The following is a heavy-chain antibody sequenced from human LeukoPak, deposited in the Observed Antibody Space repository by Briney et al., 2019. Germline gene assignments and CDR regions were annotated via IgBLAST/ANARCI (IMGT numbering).Heavy chain of an antibody. Sequence: GGSLRLSCAASGFTFDDYAMHWVRQAPGKGLEWVSGISWNSGSIGYADSVKGRFTISRDNAKNSLYLQMNSLRAEDTALYYCAKVPVAGTDGSENDYWGQGTLVTVSS. CDR3: AKVPVAGTDGSENDY. CDR2: ISWNSGSI. CDR1: GFTFDDYA. D-gene: IGHD6-19*01. J-gene: IGHJ4*02. V-gene: IGHV3-9*01.